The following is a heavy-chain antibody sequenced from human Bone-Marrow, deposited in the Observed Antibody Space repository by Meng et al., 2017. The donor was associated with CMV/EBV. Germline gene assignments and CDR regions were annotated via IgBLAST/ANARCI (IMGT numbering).Heavy chain of an antibody. CDR1: LSSAGYY. CDR3: ARDSRDYYDSSGYYAFDS. CDR2: LYYSGST. J-gene: IGHJ4*02. D-gene: IGHD3-22*01. Sequence: LSSAGYYSSWIRQHPGKGLECIGYLYYSGSTYYNPSLKSRVTISVDTSKNQFSLKLSSVTAADTAVYYCARDSRDYYDSSGYYAFDSWGQGTLVTVSS. V-gene: IGHV4-31*02.